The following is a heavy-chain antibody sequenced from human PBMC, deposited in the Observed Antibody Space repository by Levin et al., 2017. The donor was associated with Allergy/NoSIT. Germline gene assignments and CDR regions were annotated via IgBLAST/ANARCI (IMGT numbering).Heavy chain of an antibody. V-gene: IGHV4-34*01. D-gene: IGHD6-19*01. J-gene: IGHJ4*02. CDR3: ARVTRSSGWYSDY. Sequence: PSETLSLTCAVYGGSFSGYYWSWIRQPPGKGLEWIGEINHSGSTNYNPSLKSRVTISVDTSKNQFSLKLSSVTAADTAVYYCARVTRSSGWYSDYWGQGTLVTVSS. CDR1: GGSFSGYY. CDR2: INHSGST.